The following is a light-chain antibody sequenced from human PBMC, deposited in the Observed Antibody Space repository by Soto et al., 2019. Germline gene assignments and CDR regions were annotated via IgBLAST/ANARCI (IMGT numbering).Light chain of an antibody. J-gene: IGKJ2*01. CDR2: AAS. V-gene: IGKV1-39*01. Sequence: DIQMTQSPSSLSASVGDRVTITCRASQNIRSYLNWYQQKPGKAPKVLISAASSLQSGVPSRFSGSGSGTDFTLTISSLQPEDFATYYCQQSFSTLRYTFGQGTKVEIK. CDR3: QQSFSTLRYT. CDR1: QNIRSY.